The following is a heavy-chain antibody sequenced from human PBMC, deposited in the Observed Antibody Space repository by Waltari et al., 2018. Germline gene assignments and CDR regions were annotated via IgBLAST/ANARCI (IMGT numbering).Heavy chain of an antibody. CDR3: AREAITMVRGVTSRAFDI. CDR2: IWYDGSNK. Sequence: QVQLVESGGGVVQPGRSLRLSCAASGFTFSSYGMHWVRQAPGKGLEWVAVIWYDGSNKYYADSVKGRFTISRDNSKNTLYLQMNSLRAEDTAVYYCAREAITMVRGVTSRAFDIWGQGT. J-gene: IGHJ3*02. V-gene: IGHV3-33*01. CDR1: GFTFSSYG. D-gene: IGHD3-10*01.